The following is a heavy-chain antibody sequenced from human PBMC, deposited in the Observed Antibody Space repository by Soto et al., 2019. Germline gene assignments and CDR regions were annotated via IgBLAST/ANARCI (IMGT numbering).Heavy chain of an antibody. CDR1: GGTFSSYA. Sequence: GASVKVSCKASGGTFSSYAISWVRQAPGQGLEWMGGIIPIFGTANYAQKFQGRVTITADESTSTAYMELSSLRSEDTAVYYCARRNYDFDIWDYSGQGPLVTVSS. CDR3: ARRNYDFDIWDY. V-gene: IGHV1-69*13. CDR2: IIPIFGTA. J-gene: IGHJ4*02. D-gene: IGHD3-3*01.